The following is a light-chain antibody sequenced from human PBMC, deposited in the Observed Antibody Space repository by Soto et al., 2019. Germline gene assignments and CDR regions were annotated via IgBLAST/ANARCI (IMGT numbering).Light chain of an antibody. Sequence: QAALTQPGSVCWSPGHSITISCTGTSSDVGRYNYVSWYQQYPGRAPKLIIYEVTNRPSGVSDRFSGSKSGNVASLTISGLQAAEEADYYCGSYTSTYVRIFGTGTKVTVL. CDR2: EVT. CDR1: SSDVGRYNY. CDR3: GSYTSTYVRI. V-gene: IGLV2-14*01. J-gene: IGLJ1*01.